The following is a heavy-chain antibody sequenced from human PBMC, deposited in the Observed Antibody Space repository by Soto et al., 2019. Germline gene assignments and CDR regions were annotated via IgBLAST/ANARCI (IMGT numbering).Heavy chain of an antibody. D-gene: IGHD6-13*01. V-gene: IGHV3-9*01. CDR2: ISWHSNRV. CDR3: ARGNYISSWSPGYMDV. Sequence: EVELAPSGGGVAQPGRSLRLTCAGSGFRFDDYVMYCVRQAPGKGLEWVAGISWHSNRVAYGESVEGRFTIARDNAKKSVFLQMDSLRGEDTALYFCARGNYISSWSPGYMDVWGTGVTVSVSS. J-gene: IGHJ6*03. CDR1: GFRFDDYV.